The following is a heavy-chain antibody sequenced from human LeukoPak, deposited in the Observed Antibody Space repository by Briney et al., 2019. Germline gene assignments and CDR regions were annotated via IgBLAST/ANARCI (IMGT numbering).Heavy chain of an antibody. CDR3: ARFYYGSGGYPDY. J-gene: IGHJ4*02. CDR2: VYPGDSDA. Sequence: GESLKISCKGSGYSFTNYWIAWVRQLPGKGLEWLGIVYPGDSDAKYSPSFQGQVLISADKSISTASLQWFSLKASDTAMYYCARFYYGSGGYPDYWGQGTLVTVSS. D-gene: IGHD3-10*01. V-gene: IGHV5-51*03. CDR1: GYSFTNYW.